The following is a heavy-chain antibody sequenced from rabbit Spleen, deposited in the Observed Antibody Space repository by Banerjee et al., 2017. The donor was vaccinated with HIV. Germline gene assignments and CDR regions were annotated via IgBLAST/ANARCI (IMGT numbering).Heavy chain of an antibody. D-gene: IGHD8-1*01. CDR1: GFTLSSYG. CDR2: IDPVFGIT. J-gene: IGHJ3*01. Sequence: QELVESGGGLVQPGESLKLSCKASGFTLSSYGINWVRQAPGKGLEWIGYIDPVFGITYYANWVNGRFSISRENAQNTVFLQMTSLTAADTATYFCARDGTGGSYFALWGQGTLVTVS. CDR3: ARDGTGGSYFAL. V-gene: IGHV1S7*01.